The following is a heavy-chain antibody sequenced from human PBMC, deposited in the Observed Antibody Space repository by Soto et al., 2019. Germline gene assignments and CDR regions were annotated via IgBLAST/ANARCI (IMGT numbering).Heavy chain of an antibody. CDR2: IHHSGRT. V-gene: IGHV4-4*02. D-gene: IGHD3-16*01. J-gene: IGHJ4*02. Sequence: XETLCLTCAVSGGSISTNNLWSWVRQPPGKGLEWIGEIHHSGRTNYIQSLKSRVTMSLDKSNNQLSLKLSPVTAADTAVYYCERGFDYRWVYWGQGTPVTVSS. CDR1: GGSISTNNL. CDR3: ERGFDYRWVY.